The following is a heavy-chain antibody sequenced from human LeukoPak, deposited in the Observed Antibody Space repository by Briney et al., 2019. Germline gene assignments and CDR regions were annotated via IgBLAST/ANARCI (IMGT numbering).Heavy chain of an antibody. V-gene: IGHV1-69*13. CDR2: IIPIFDTA. D-gene: IGHD3-3*01. Sequence: PVKVSCKASGGTFSSYAISWVRQAPGQGLEWMGGIIPIFDTANYAQKFQGRVTITADESTSTAYMELSSLRSEDTAVYYCARDNEWLSPYNWFDPWGQGTLVTVSS. CDR1: GGTFSSYA. J-gene: IGHJ5*02. CDR3: ARDNEWLSPYNWFDP.